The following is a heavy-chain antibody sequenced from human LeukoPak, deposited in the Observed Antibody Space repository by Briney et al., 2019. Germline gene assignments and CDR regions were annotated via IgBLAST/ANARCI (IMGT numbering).Heavy chain of an antibody. Sequence: SETLSLTCTVSGGSISSGGYYWSWIRQPPGKGLEWIGYIYHSGSTYYNPSLKSRVTISVDTSKNQFSLKLSSVTAADTAVYYCAREYSSSWYGGVLRYWGQGTLVTVSS. CDR3: AREYSSSWYGGVLRY. J-gene: IGHJ4*02. CDR2: IYHSGST. D-gene: IGHD6-13*01. V-gene: IGHV4-30-2*01. CDR1: GGSISSGGYY.